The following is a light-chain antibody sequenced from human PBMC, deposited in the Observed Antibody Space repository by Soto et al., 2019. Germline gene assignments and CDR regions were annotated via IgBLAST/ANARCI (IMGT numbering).Light chain of an antibody. Sequence: DAVLTQSPLSLPVTLGQPASISCRSSQSLVYSAGNSYVNWFHQRPGQSPRRLIYKVSNRDFGVPERVGGSGSGTDFTLKISSVAAEDFGAYDYLKATLWPFTLGGGTKVDMK. J-gene: IGKJ4*01. CDR3: LKATLWPFT. CDR1: QSLVYSAGNSY. CDR2: KVS. V-gene: IGKV2-30*01.